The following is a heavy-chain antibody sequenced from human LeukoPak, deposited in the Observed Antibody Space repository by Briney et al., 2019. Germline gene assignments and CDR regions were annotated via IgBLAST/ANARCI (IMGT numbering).Heavy chain of an antibody. D-gene: IGHD2-21*02. CDR1: EFTFSTYA. CDR2: ISGSGGSA. Sequence: PGGSLRLSCAASEFTFSTYAMSWVRQAPGKGLEWVSSISGSGGSAYYADSVKGRFTISRDNSKNTLYLQMNSLRAEDTAVYYCASAIVVVTASDAFDIWGQGTMVTVSS. CDR3: ASAIVVVTASDAFDI. V-gene: IGHV3-23*01. J-gene: IGHJ3*02.